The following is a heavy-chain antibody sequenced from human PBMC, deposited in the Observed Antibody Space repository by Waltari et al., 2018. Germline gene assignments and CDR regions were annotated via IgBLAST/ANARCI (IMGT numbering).Heavy chain of an antibody. CDR2: IIPMFGTS. V-gene: IGHV1-69*15. CDR1: GGIFNGFA. Sequence: QVQLVQSGAELKKPGSSLRVSCKVRGGIFNGFAVTWVRQAPGQGLGWMGTIIPMFGTSNFAQKFQGRLNITADESTETAQMELGGLTFEDAAIYYCARDEDPLGIAASGTGLDTWGQGTLVSVSS. J-gene: IGHJ5*02. D-gene: IGHD6-13*01. CDR3: ARDEDPLGIAASGTGLDT.